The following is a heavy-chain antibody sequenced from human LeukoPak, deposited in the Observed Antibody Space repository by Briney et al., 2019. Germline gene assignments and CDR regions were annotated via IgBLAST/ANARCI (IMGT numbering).Heavy chain of an antibody. J-gene: IGHJ5*02. Sequence: GESLKISCKGSGYSFTSYWIGWVRQMPGKGLEWLGIIYPGDSDTRYSPSFRGQVTISADKSISTAYLQWSSLKASDSAMYYCERASFGSGSYYPTKEGVGPWCQGTLVIVSS. CDR2: IYPGDSDT. D-gene: IGHD3-10*01. CDR1: GYSFTSYW. V-gene: IGHV5-51*03. CDR3: ERASFGSGSYYPTKEGVGP.